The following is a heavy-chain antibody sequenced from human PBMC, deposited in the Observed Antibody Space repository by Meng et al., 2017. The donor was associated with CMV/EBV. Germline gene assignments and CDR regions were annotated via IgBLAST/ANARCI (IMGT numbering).Heavy chain of an antibody. D-gene: IGHD3-22*01. Sequence: QVQLVQSGAEVKKPXSSVKVSCKASGYTFTGYYMLWVRQAPGQGLEWMGWINPNSGGTNYAQKFQGRVTMTRDTSISTAYMELSRLRSDDTAVYYCARGYYYDSSGYYYWGQGTLVTVSS. CDR1: GYTFTGYY. V-gene: IGHV1-2*02. J-gene: IGHJ4*02. CDR2: INPNSGGT. CDR3: ARGYYYDSSGYYY.